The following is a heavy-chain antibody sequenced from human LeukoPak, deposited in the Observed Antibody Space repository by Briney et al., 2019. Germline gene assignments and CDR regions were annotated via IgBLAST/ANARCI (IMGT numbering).Heavy chain of an antibody. CDR3: ARATSSSWGYYYYYYYMDV. CDR1: GGSFSGYY. CDR2: INHSGST. D-gene: IGHD6-6*01. J-gene: IGHJ6*03. V-gene: IGHV4-34*01. Sequence: SETLSLTCAVYGGSFSGYYWSWIRQPPGKGLEWIGEINHSGSTNYNPSLKSRVTISVDTSKNQFSLKLSSVTAADTAVYYCARATSSSWGYYYYYYYMDVWGKGTTVTVSS.